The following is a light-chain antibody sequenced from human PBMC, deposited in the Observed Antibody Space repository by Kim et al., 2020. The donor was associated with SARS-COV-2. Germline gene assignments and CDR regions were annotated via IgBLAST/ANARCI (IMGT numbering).Light chain of an antibody. CDR2: GAS. CDR1: QSVRSSY. V-gene: IGKV3-20*01. CDR3: QQYGSSQGLT. Sequence: PGERATLSCRASQSVRSSYLAWYQQKPGQAPRLLIYGASSRATGIPDRFSGSGSGTDFTLTISRLEPEDFAVYYCQQYGSSQGLTFGGGTKVDIK. J-gene: IGKJ4*01.